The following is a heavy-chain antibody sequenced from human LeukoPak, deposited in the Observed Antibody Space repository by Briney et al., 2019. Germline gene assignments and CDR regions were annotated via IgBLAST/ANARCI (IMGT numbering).Heavy chain of an antibody. CDR3: ASSPYYDSSGYSGD. Sequence: SETLSLTCTVSGASIGSYYWSWIRQPPGKGLEWIGYIFYSGSTNYNPSLKSRVTISVDTSRNQFSLKLSSVTAADTAVYYCASSPYYDSSGYSGDWGQGTLVTVSS. D-gene: IGHD3-22*01. V-gene: IGHV4-59*01. CDR1: GASIGSYY. CDR2: IFYSGST. J-gene: IGHJ4*02.